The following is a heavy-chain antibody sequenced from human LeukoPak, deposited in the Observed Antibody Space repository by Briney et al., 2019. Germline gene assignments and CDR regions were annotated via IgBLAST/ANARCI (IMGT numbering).Heavy chain of an antibody. V-gene: IGHV1-2*02. CDR3: ARLSGSYTYNWFDP. J-gene: IGHJ5*02. D-gene: IGHD1-26*01. Sequence: ASVKVSCKASGYTFTGYYMHWVRQAPGQGLEWMGWINPNSGGTNYAQKFQGRVTMTRDTSISTAYMELSRLRSDDTAVYYCARLSGSYTYNWFDPWGQGTLVTVSS. CDR1: GYTFTGYY. CDR2: INPNSGGT.